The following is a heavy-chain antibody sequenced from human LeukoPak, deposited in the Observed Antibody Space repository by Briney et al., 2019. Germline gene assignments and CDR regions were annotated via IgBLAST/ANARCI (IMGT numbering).Heavy chain of an antibody. CDR3: ARSGVTMVRENWFDP. CDR1: GYTFTSYY. J-gene: IGHJ5*02. V-gene: IGHV1-46*01. CDR2: INPSGGST. Sequence: ASVKVSCKASGYTFTSYYMHWVRQAPGQGLEWMGIINPSGGSTSYAQKFQGRVTMTRDMSTSTAYMELRSLRSDDTAVYYCARSGVTMVRENWFDPWGQGTLVTVSS. D-gene: IGHD4-23*01.